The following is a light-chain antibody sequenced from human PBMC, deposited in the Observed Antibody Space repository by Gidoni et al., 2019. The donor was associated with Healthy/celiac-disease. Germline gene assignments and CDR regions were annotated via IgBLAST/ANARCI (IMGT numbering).Light chain of an antibody. Sequence: DIQITHSPPSLSASVGDRVTITCRASQSISSYLNWYPQKPGKAPKLLIYAASSLQSGVPSRFSGSGSGTDFTLTISSLQPEDFATYYCQQSYSTLWTFGQGTKVEIK. J-gene: IGKJ1*01. CDR3: QQSYSTLWT. CDR1: QSISSY. CDR2: AAS. V-gene: IGKV1-39*01.